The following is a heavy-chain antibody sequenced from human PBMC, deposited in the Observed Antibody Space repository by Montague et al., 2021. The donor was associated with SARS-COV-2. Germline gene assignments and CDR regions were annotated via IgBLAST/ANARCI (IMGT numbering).Heavy chain of an antibody. V-gene: IGHV3-48*03. D-gene: IGHD3-22*01. CDR2: ISSGGGTM. J-gene: IGHJ4*02. Sequence: SLRLSCAASGFTFSSYEMNWVRQAPGKGLEWVSDISSGGGTMYYAGSVKGRFTISRDNAKNSLYLQMNSLRAGDTAVYYCARGNYDSSGNYPAYYFGNWGQGTLVTVSS. CDR3: ARGNYDSSGNYPAYYFGN. CDR1: GFTFSSYE.